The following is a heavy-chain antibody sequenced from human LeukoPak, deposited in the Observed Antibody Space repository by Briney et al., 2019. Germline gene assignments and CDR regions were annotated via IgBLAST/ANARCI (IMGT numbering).Heavy chain of an antibody. Sequence: PGGSLRLSCAASGFTFSSYAMSWVRQAPGKGLEWVSAISGSGGSTYFADSVKGRFTISRDNSKNTLYLQMNSLRAEDTAVYYCAKPIVVVPAAMGWFDPWGQGTLVTVSS. J-gene: IGHJ5*02. CDR3: AKPIVVVPAAMGWFDP. CDR1: GFTFSSYA. V-gene: IGHV3-23*01. CDR2: ISGSGGST. D-gene: IGHD2-2*01.